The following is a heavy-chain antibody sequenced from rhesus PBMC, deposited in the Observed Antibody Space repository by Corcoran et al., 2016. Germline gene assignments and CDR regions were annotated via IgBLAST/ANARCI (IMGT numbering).Heavy chain of an antibody. CDR1: GGSISGYYL. Sequence: QVQLQESGPGVVKPSETLSLTCAVSGGSISGYYLWSWIRQPPGKGLDWIGYLYGGSGCTSYNPSLMSLVLISIDTSKNQFSLKLSSLTAADTAVYYCAIDFSSWSFCDYWGQGVLVTVSS. J-gene: IGHJ4*01. CDR3: AIDFSSWSFCDY. V-gene: IGHV4-106*01. D-gene: IGHD6-13*01. CDR2: LYGGSGCT.